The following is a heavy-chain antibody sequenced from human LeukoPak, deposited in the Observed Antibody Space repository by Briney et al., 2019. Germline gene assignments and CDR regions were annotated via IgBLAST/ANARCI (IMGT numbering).Heavy chain of an antibody. Sequence: GGSLRLSCAASGFTFSSYAMHWVRQAPGKGLEWVAVISYDGSNKYYADSVKGRFTISRDNSKNTLYLQMNSLRAEDTAVYYCARWAGRGWYASFDYWGQGTLVTVSS. CDR2: ISYDGSNK. V-gene: IGHV3-30-3*01. J-gene: IGHJ4*02. D-gene: IGHD6-19*01. CDR1: GFTFSSYA. CDR3: ARWAGRGWYASFDY.